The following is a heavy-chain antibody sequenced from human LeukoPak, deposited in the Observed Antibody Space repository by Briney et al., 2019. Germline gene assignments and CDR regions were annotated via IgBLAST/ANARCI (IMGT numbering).Heavy chain of an antibody. J-gene: IGHJ6*02. Sequence: PGGSLRLSCAASGFTISSYGMHWVRQAPGKGLEWVAVIWYDGSNKYYADSVRGRFTISRDNSKNTLYLQMNSLRAEDTAVYYCAKASIYVYYGMDVWGQGTTVIVSS. CDR3: AKASIYVYYGMDV. CDR1: GFTISSYG. V-gene: IGHV3-30*02. CDR2: IWYDGSNK. D-gene: IGHD3-16*02.